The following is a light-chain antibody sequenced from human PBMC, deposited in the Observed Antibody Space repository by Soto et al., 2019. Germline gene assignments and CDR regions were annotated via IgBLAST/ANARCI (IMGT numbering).Light chain of an antibody. CDR1: QSVRSSY. J-gene: IGKJ1*01. CDR2: GAS. CDR3: QQYGSSPRT. V-gene: IGKV3-20*01. Sequence: EIVLTQSPGTLSLSPGERATLSCRASQSVRSSYLAWYQQKPGQAPRLLIYGASSRATGIPDRFIGSGSGTDFTLTISSLETEDFAVYYCQQYGSSPRTFGQGTKVEIK.